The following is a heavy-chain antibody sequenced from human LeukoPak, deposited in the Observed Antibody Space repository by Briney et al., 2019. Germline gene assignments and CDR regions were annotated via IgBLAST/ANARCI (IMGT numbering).Heavy chain of an antibody. CDR3: ARLVVVAATR. CDR2: IYYSGST. Sequence: PSETLSLTCTVSGGSISGSSYYWGWIRQPPGKGLEWIGSIYYSGSTYYNPSLKSRVTISVDTSKNQFSLKLSSVTAADTAVYYCARLVVVAATRWGQGTLVTVSS. J-gene: IGHJ4*02. D-gene: IGHD2-15*01. CDR1: GGSISGSSYY. V-gene: IGHV4-39*01.